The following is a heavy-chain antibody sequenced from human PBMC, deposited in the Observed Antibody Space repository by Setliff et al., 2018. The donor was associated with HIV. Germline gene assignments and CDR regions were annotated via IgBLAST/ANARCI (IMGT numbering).Heavy chain of an antibody. D-gene: IGHD3-22*01. J-gene: IGHJ4*02. CDR3: ARDRLTYYFDY. CDR1: GGSIRSDSYY. Sequence: SETLSLTCTVSGGSIRSDSYYWSWIRQPPGKGLEWIGEINHSGSTNYNPSLKSRVTISVDTSKNQFSLKLSSVTAADTAVYYCARDRLTYYFDYWGQGILVTVSS. CDR2: INHSGST. V-gene: IGHV4-39*07.